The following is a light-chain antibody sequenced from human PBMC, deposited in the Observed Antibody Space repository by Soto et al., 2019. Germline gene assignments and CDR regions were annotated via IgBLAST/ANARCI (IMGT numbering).Light chain of an antibody. CDR1: QAISNY. CDR3: QNYNSAPFT. J-gene: IGKJ3*01. CDR2: AAS. V-gene: IGKV1-27*01. Sequence: DIQMTQSPTSLSASVGDRVTITCRASQAISNYVTWYQQKPGQVPNLLSYAASTFLSGVPSRFSGSGSGKDFTLTISSLQPEYVATYYCQNYNSAPFTFGPGTKVHIK.